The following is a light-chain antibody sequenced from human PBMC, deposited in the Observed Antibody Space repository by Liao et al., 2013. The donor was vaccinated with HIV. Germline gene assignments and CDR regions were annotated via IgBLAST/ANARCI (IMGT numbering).Light chain of an antibody. CDR2: QDS. CDR3: QAWDSSTVV. V-gene: IGLV3-21*01. CDR1: NIGSKS. J-gene: IGLJ2*01. Sequence: SYVLTQPPSVSVAPGKTARITCGGNNIGSKSVHWYHQKPGQAPVLVIYQDSKRPSGIPERFSGSNSGNTATLTISGTQAMDEADYYCQAWDSSTVVFGGGTKLTVL.